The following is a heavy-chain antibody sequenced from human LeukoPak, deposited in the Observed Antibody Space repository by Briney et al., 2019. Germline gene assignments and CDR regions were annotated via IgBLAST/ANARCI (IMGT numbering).Heavy chain of an antibody. CDR1: GYTFTGYY. D-gene: IGHD3-22*01. Sequence: GASVKVSCKASGYTFTGYYMHWVRQAPGQGLEWMGWINPNSGGTNYAQKFQGRVTMTRDTSISTAYMELSRLRSDNTAVYYCARDTDYYDSSGYPNWFDPWGQGTLVTASS. V-gene: IGHV1-2*02. CDR3: ARDTDYYDSSGYPNWFDP. J-gene: IGHJ5*02. CDR2: INPNSGGT.